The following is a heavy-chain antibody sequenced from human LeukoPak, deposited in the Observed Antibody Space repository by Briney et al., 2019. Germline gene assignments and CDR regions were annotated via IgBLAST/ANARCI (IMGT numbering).Heavy chain of an antibody. V-gene: IGHV6-1*01. J-gene: IGHJ4*02. Sequence: SQTLSLTRAISGDSVSSNSAAWNWIRQSPSRGLEWLGRTYYRSKWYNDYAVSVKSRITINPDTSKNQFSLQLNSVTPEDTAVYYCARDYYDSSGLTRNFDYWGQGTLVTVSS. D-gene: IGHD3-22*01. CDR1: GDSVSSNSAA. CDR2: TYYRSKWYN. CDR3: ARDYYDSSGLTRNFDY.